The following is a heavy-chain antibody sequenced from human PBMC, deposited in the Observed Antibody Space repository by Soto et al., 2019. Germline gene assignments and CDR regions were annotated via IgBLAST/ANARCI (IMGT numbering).Heavy chain of an antibody. CDR2: IYYSGST. CDR1: GGSISSGGYY. D-gene: IGHD2-15*01. Sequence: SETLSLTCTVSGGSISSGGYYWSWIRQHPGKGLEWIGYIYYSGSTYYNPSLKSRVTISVDTSKNQFSLKLSSVTAAYTAVYYCARDGRKRRDYYYYMDVWGKGTTVTVSS. CDR3: ARDGRKRRDYYYYMDV. J-gene: IGHJ6*03. V-gene: IGHV4-31*03.